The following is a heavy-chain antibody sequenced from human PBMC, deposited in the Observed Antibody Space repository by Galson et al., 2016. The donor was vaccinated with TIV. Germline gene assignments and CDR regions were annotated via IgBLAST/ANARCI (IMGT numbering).Heavy chain of an antibody. CDR2: IIPLFRTT. J-gene: IGHJ6*02. Sequence: SVKVSCKASGGAFSSYVFNWVRLAPGQGLEWMGGIIPLFRTTNYAPKFQGRVTITADESTNTAYMELNSLRSGDTAVYYCASDRNTACDTYHYYYGMDVWAQGTTVTVSS. D-gene: IGHD5-18*01. CDR1: GGAFSSYV. CDR3: ASDRNTACDTYHYYYGMDV. V-gene: IGHV1-69*13.